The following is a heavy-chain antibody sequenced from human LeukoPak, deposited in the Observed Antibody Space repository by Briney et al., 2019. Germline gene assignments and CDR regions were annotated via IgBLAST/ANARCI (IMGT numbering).Heavy chain of an antibody. CDR1: GFTFSNYA. CDR3: AKVPYSDYGSGRPPFMDV. CDR2: ISNTGSDT. J-gene: IGHJ6*02. V-gene: IGHV3-23*01. Sequence: QPAGSLRLSCAASGFTFSNYAMTWVRQAPGKGLEWVSPISNTGSDTYYAASVQGRFIISSANSEKTLYMQMNMLRAEATAIHYCAKVPYSDYGSGRPPFMDVWGQGTTVAVSS. D-gene: IGHD3-10*01.